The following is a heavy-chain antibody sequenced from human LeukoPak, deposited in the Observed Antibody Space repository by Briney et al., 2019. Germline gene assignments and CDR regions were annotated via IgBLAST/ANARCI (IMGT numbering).Heavy chain of an antibody. CDR2: INPNSGGT. Sequence: GASVKVSCKASGYTFTGYYMHWVRQAPGRGLEWMGWINPNSGGTNYAQKFQGRVTMTRDTSISTAYMELSRLRSDDTAVYYCARDLGALAAAGTGASVYWGQGTLVTVSS. CDR3: ARDLGALAAAGTGASVY. V-gene: IGHV1-2*02. J-gene: IGHJ4*02. CDR1: GYTFTGYY. D-gene: IGHD6-13*01.